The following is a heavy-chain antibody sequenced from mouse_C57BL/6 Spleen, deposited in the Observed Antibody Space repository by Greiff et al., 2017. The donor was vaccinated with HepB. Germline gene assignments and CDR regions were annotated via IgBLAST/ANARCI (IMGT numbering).Heavy chain of an antibody. J-gene: IGHJ2*01. CDR2: ISYDGSN. CDR3: ARDIWSFDY. V-gene: IGHV3-6*01. CDR1: GYSITSGYY. Sequence: EVQLVESGPGLVKPSQSLSLTCSVTGYSITSGYYWNWIRQFPGNKLEWMGYISYDGSNNYNPSLKNRISITRDTSKNQFFLKLNSVTTEDTATYYCARDIWSFDYWGQGTTLTVSS. D-gene: IGHD1-1*02.